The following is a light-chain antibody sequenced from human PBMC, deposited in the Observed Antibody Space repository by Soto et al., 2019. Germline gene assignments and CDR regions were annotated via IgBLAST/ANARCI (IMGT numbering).Light chain of an antibody. V-gene: IGKV1-5*01. Sequence: DIQMTQSPSTLSAPVGDRVTITCRASQSISSWLAWYQQKPGKAPKLLIYDASSLESGVPSRFSGSGSGTEFTLTISSLQPDDSATYYCQHYNSYYTFGQGTKVDIK. CDR1: QSISSW. J-gene: IGKJ2*01. CDR2: DAS. CDR3: QHYNSYYT.